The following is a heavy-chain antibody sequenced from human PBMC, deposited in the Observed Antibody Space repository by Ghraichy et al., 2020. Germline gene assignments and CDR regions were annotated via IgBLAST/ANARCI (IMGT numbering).Heavy chain of an antibody. Sequence: ESLNISCAVYGGSFSGYYWSWIRQPPGKGLEWIGEINHSGSTNYNPSLKSRVTISVDTSKNQFSLKLSSVTAADTAVYYCARGRAWGYSSGWHHFDYWGQGTLVTVSS. CDR3: ARGRAWGYSSGWHHFDY. J-gene: IGHJ4*02. V-gene: IGHV4-34*01. CDR2: INHSGST. D-gene: IGHD6-19*01. CDR1: GGSFSGYY.